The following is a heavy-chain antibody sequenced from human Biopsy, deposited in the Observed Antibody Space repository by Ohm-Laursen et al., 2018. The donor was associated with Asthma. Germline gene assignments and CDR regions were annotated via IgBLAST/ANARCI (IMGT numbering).Heavy chain of an antibody. Sequence: SLRLSCAASGFAVSRDHMFWVRQAPGKGLEWVSVIYSGGTSHTADSVRGRFTISRDYSKNTLYLQMHSRRAEDTAVYYCARGDSSNWSHYYFDYWGQGTPVTVSS. CDR1: GFAVSRDH. CDR3: ARGDSSNWSHYYFDY. V-gene: IGHV3-53*01. D-gene: IGHD3-22*01. CDR2: IYSGGTS. J-gene: IGHJ4*02.